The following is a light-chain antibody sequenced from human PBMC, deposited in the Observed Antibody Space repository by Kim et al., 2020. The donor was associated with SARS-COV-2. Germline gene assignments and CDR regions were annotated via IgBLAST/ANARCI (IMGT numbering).Light chain of an antibody. Sequence: VALGQTVRITCQGDSLRSYYATWDQQKPGQAPIVFIYGKNNRPSGIPDRFSGSSSGNTASLTITGTQAGDEADYYCNSRDSNDNVVFGGGTQLTVL. CDR3: NSRDSNDNVV. CDR1: SLRSYY. CDR2: GKN. V-gene: IGLV3-19*01. J-gene: IGLJ2*01.